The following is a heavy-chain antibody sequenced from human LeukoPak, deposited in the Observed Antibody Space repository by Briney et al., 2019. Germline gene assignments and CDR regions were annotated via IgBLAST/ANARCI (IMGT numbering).Heavy chain of an antibody. CDR1: GFILSDYY. CDR2: ISTNDRTT. CDR3: ARGVYYDFWSDKPGLDY. V-gene: IGHV3-11*04. J-gene: IGHJ4*02. Sequence: GGSLRLSCAASGFILSDYYMSWIRQAPGKGLEWVAYISTNDRTTYYADSVKGRFTISRDNAKNSLYLQMNSLRAEDMAVYYCARGVYYDFWSDKPGLDYWGQGTLVTVSS. D-gene: IGHD3-3*01.